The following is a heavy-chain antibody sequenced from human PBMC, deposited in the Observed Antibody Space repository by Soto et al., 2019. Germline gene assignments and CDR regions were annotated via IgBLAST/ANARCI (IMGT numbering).Heavy chain of an antibody. CDR3: ASFLTGIAVAAPPDYYGMDV. CDR2: IWYDGSNK. CDR1: GFTFSSYG. V-gene: IGHV3-33*01. D-gene: IGHD6-19*01. J-gene: IGHJ6*02. Sequence: GGSLRLSCAASGFTFSSYGMHWVRQAPGKGLEWVAVIWYDGSNKYYADSVKGRFTISRDNSKNTLYLQMNSLRAEDTAVYYCASFLTGIAVAAPPDYYGMDVWGQGTTVTVSS.